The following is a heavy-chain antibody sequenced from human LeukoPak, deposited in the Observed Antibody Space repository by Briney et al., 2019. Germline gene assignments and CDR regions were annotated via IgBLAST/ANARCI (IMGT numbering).Heavy chain of an antibody. V-gene: IGHV3-23*01. Sequence: GGSLRLSCAASGFTFSSYAMSWVRQAPGKGLEWVSAISGSGGSTYYADSVKGRFTISRDNSKNTLYLQMNSLRAEDTAVYYCAKDTRPAQPWEPEDFQHWGQGTLVTVSS. CDR2: ISGSGGST. CDR1: GFTFSSYA. J-gene: IGHJ1*01. CDR3: AKDTRPAQPWEPEDFQH. D-gene: IGHD1-26*01.